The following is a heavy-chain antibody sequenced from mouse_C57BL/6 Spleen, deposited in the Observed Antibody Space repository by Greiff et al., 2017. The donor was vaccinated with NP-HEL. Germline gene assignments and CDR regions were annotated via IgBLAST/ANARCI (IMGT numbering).Heavy chain of an antibody. J-gene: IGHJ3*01. D-gene: IGHD4-1*01. CDR3: ASQNWDAWFAY. V-gene: IGHV5-6*01. CDR2: ISSGGSYT. CDR1: GFTFSSYG. Sequence: EVKVIESGGDLVKPGGSLKLSCAASGFTFSSYGMSWVRQTPDKRLEWVATISSGGSYTYYPDSVKGRFTISRDNAKNTLYLQMSSLKSEDTAMYYCASQNWDAWFAYWGQGTLVTVSA.